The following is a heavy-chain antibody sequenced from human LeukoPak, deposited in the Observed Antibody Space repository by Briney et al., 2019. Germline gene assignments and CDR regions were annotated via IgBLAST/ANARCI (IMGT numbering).Heavy chain of an antibody. CDR1: GFTFSSYW. J-gene: IGHJ4*02. D-gene: IGHD1-26*01. CDR3: ARDRSGSYFDY. V-gene: IGHV3-7*01. CDR2: IKQDGSEK. Sequence: GGSLRLSCAASGFTFSSYWMSWVRQAPGKGLEWVANIKQDGSEKYYVDSVKGRFTISRDNAKNSMDLQMNSLRAEDTAVYYCARDRSGSYFDYWGQGPLVTVSS.